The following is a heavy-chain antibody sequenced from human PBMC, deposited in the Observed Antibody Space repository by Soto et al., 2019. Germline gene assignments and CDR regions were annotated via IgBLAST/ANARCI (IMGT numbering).Heavy chain of an antibody. CDR3: ARVPELAGTVTIDY. D-gene: IGHD6-19*01. CDR2: INPNSGGT. J-gene: IGHJ4*02. V-gene: IGHV1-2*02. CDR1: GYTFTGYY. Sequence: ASVKVSCKASGYTFTGYYMHWVRQAPGQGLEWMGWINPNSGGTNYAQKFQGRVTMTRDTSISTAYMELSRLRSDDTAVYYCARVPELAGTVTIDYWGQGTLVTVSS.